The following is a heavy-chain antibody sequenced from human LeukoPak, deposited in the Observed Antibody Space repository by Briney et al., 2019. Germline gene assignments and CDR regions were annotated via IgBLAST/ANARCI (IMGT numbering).Heavy chain of an antibody. CDR2: IIPIFGTA. V-gene: IGHV1-69*06. J-gene: IGHJ4*02. D-gene: IGHD4-17*01. Sequence: SVKVSCKASGGTFSSYAISWVRQAPGQGLERMGGIIPIFGTANYAQKLQGRVTITADKSTTTPYMQLSSLTSEDTAVYYCARDYGDYVFDYWGQGTLVTVSS. CDR1: GGTFSSYA. CDR3: ARDYGDYVFDY.